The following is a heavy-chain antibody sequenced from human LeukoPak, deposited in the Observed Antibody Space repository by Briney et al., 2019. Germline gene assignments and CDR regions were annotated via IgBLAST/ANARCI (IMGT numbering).Heavy chain of an antibody. CDR1: GFTFGDYA. J-gene: IGHJ4*02. Sequence: GGSLRPSCTASGFTFGDYAMSWVRQAPGKGLEWVGLIRSKAYGGTTEYAASVKGRFTISRDDSKSIAYLQMNSLKTEDTAVYYCTRGSTRARIAAAGTVHWGQGTLVTVSS. D-gene: IGHD6-13*01. CDR3: TRGSTRARIAAAGTVH. CDR2: IRSKAYGGTT. V-gene: IGHV3-49*04.